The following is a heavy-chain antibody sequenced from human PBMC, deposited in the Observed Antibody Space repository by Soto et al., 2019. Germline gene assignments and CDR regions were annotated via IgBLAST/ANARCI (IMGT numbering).Heavy chain of an antibody. V-gene: IGHV1-69*12. Sequence: QVQLVQSGAEVKKPGSSVKVSCKASGGTFSSYAISWVRQAPGQGLEWMGGIIPIFGTANYAQKFQGRVTITADESTSTAYMELSSLRSEATAVYYCASNPYYYDSSGSAPDYWGQGTLVTVSS. D-gene: IGHD3-22*01. CDR1: GGTFSSYA. CDR3: ASNPYYYDSSGSAPDY. CDR2: IIPIFGTA. J-gene: IGHJ4*02.